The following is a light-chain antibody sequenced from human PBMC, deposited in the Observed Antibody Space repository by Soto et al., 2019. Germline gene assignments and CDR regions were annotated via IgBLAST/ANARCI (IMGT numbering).Light chain of an antibody. CDR3: QHYVNWPLT. CDR2: AAS. Sequence: IVITQSPVTLSVSPGAGATLSCRASQCIGNTLAWYHQKPGQTPRLLIYAASIRVTGVPARFSGSGSGTAFSVTINSLESEDFAVYYCQHYVNWPLTYGGGTKVVSK. CDR1: QCIGNT. V-gene: IGKV3-15*01. J-gene: IGKJ4*01.